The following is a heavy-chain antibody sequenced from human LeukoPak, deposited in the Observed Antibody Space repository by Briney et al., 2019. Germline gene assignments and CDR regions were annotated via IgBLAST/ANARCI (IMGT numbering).Heavy chain of an antibody. Sequence: SETLSLTCTVCIGCISSSSYYLGWIRQPPGKGLEWIGSIYYSGSTYYNPSLKSRVTISVDTSKNQFSLKLSSVTAADTAVYHCARHKTGAIVVVPAAFDIWGQGTMVTVSS. CDR2: IYYSGST. CDR3: ARHKTGAIVVVPAAFDI. CDR1: IGCISSSSYY. V-gene: IGHV4-39*01. D-gene: IGHD2-2*01. J-gene: IGHJ3*02.